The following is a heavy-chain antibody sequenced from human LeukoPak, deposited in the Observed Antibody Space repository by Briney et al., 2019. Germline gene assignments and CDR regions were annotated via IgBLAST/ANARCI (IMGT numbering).Heavy chain of an antibody. CDR1: GGTFSSYA. V-gene: IGHV1-69*05. Sequence: SVKVSCKASGGTFSSYAISWVRQAPGQGLEWMGGIIPIFGTANYAQKFQGRVTITRDESTSTAYMELSSLRSEDAAVYYCARAPYGGTMNWYFDLWGRGTLVTVSS. CDR3: ARAPYGGTMNWYFDL. D-gene: IGHD4/OR15-4a*01. J-gene: IGHJ2*01. CDR2: IIPIFGTA.